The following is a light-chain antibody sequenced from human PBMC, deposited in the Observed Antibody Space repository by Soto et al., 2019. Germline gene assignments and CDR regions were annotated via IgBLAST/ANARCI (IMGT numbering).Light chain of an antibody. J-gene: IGLJ2*01. CDR1: SGHGNYV. CDR2: VKSDGSH. V-gene: IGLV4-69*01. CDR3: QTWDTGIVV. Sequence: QLVLTQSPSASASLGASVKLTCTLSSGHGNYVIAWHQQQPEKGPRYLMKVKSDGSHTKGDVIPDRFSGSSSGAERYLAISSLQSEDEADYYCQTWDTGIVVFGGGTKVTVL.